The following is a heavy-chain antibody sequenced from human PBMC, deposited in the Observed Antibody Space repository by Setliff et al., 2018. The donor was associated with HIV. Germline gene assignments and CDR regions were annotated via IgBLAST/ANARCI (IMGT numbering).Heavy chain of an antibody. D-gene: IGHD3-10*01. V-gene: IGHV1-69*10. J-gene: IGHJ3*02. CDR2: IMPIIHFT. Sequence: SVKVSCKASGGSSGTYAINWVRQAPGQGLEWMGQIMPIIHFTNYAQKFQGRVTISADESTSTMYMELTSLRSEDTAVYYCAGPRGDEAFDIWGQGTMVTVSS. CDR3: AGPRGDEAFDI. CDR1: GGSSGTYA.